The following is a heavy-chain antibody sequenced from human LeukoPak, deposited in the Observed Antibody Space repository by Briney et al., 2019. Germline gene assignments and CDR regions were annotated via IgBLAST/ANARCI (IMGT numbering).Heavy chain of an antibody. J-gene: IGHJ4*02. Sequence: GGSLRLSCAVSGFTVSSNYMSWVRQPPGKGLEWVSIIYSGGSTYYADSVKGRFTISRDNSKNTLYLQMNSLRAEDTAVYYCARGSARNYGTYFDYWGQGTLVTVSS. CDR3: ARGSARNYGTYFDY. CDR1: GFTVSSNY. CDR2: IYSGGST. V-gene: IGHV3-66*01. D-gene: IGHD1-7*01.